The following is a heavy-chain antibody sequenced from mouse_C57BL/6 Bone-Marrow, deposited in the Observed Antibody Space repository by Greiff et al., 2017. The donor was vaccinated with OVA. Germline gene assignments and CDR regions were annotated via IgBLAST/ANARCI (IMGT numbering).Heavy chain of an antibody. CDR2: IDPSDSYT. Sequence: VQLQQPGAELVKPGASVKLSCKASGYTFTSYWMPWVQQRPGQGLEWIGEIDPSDSYTNYNQKFKGRATLTIDTSSSTAYMQLSSLTSEDSAGYYCAREGYYGSSYGVAYWGQGTLVTVSA. CDR3: AREGYYGSSYGVAY. V-gene: IGHV1-50*01. CDR1: GYTFTSYW. D-gene: IGHD1-1*01. J-gene: IGHJ3*01.